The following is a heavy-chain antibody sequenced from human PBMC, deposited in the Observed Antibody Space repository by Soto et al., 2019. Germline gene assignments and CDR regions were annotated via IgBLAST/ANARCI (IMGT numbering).Heavy chain of an antibody. V-gene: IGHV4-39*01. D-gene: IGHD5-12*01. Sequence: SETLSLTCTVSGDSITSNSYYWDWIRQPPGKGLEWIGSIYYSGSTYYNPSLKSRVKSRVTISVDTSKNQFSLQLGSVTAADTAVYYCARKVQHGGYDPLDNWGQGTLVTVSS. J-gene: IGHJ4*02. CDR2: IYYSGST. CDR1: GDSITSNSYY. CDR3: ARKVQHGGYDPLDN.